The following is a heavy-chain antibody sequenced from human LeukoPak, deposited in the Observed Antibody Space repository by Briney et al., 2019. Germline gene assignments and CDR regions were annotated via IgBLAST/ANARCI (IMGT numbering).Heavy chain of an antibody. D-gene: IGHD2-2*01. V-gene: IGHV1-8*01. CDR3: ARGYCSSTSCYLYWFDP. J-gene: IGHJ5*02. CDR2: MNPNSGNT. CDR1: GYTFTSYE. Sequence: ASVKVSCKASGYTFTSYEINWVRQATGQGLEWMGWMNPNSGNTGYAQKFQGRVTMTRNTSISTAYMELSSLRSEDTAVYYCARGYCSSTSCYLYWFDPWGQGTLVTVSS.